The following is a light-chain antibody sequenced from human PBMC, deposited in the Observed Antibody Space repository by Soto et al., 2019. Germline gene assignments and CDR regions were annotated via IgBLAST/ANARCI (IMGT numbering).Light chain of an antibody. Sequence: DIQMTQSPSSLSTSVGDRVTITCRASQNISTFLNWYQQKPGKAPNLLIFAASNLQSGVPSRFSGSGSGTDFTLTISSLQPEDFATYYCQQSYSSPRTFGQGTKVEIK. V-gene: IGKV1-39*01. CDR1: QNISTF. CDR3: QQSYSSPRT. J-gene: IGKJ1*01. CDR2: AAS.